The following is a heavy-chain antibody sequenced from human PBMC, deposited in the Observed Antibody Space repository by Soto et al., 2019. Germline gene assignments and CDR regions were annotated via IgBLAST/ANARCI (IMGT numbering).Heavy chain of an antibody. D-gene: IGHD5-18*01. CDR1: GGTFKNYA. Sequence: QVQLVQSGAEVKKPGSSMRVPCKASGGTFKNYAFSWVRQAPGQGLEWMGGFISIFGTGNYAEQFQGRVSITADESTKTVYMDLRSLRSDDTAVYYCARISEFTYGYGLGYYFDSWGQGTLITVSS. V-gene: IGHV1-69*01. J-gene: IGHJ4*02. CDR3: ARISEFTYGYGLGYYFDS. CDR2: FISIFGTG.